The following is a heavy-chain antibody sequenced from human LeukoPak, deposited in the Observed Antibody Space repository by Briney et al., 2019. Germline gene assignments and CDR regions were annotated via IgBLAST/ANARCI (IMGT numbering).Heavy chain of an antibody. Sequence: PSETLSLTCTVSGGSISRYYWSWIRRPPGKGLEWIGYIDDSGNTNYNPSLKSQVTISVDKSKNQISLKLSFVTAADTAMYYCARSDYHNSGSHTVFDAFDIWGQGTRVTVSS. J-gene: IGHJ3*02. CDR1: GGSISRYY. V-gene: IGHV4-59*01. CDR2: IDDSGNT. CDR3: ARSDYHNSGSHTVFDAFDI. D-gene: IGHD3-10*01.